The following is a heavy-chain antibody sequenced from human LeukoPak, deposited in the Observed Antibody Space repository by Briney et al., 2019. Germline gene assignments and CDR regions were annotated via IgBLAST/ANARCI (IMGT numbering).Heavy chain of an antibody. Sequence: GGSLRLSCAASGFTFSSYSMNWVRQAPGKGLEWVSSISSSSSYIYYADSVKGRFTISRDNAKNSLYLQMNSLRAEDTAVYYCARALAWGGYYYYGMDVWGQGTTVTVSS. CDR2: ISSSSSYI. D-gene: IGHD3-16*01. J-gene: IGHJ6*02. V-gene: IGHV3-21*01. CDR1: GFTFSSYS. CDR3: ARALAWGGYYYYGMDV.